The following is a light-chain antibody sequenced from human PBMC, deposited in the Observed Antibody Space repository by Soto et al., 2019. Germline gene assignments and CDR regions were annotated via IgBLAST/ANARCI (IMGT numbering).Light chain of an antibody. CDR1: STDVGGYNY. CDR2: EVN. J-gene: IGLJ3*02. V-gene: IGLV2-14*01. CDR3: SSYTRSATLGV. Sequence: QSVLTQPASVSGSPGQSITISCTGTSTDVGGYNYVSWYQQHPGKAPKLMIYEVNNRPSGVSDRFSGSKSGNTASLTISGLQAEDDADYYCSSYTRSATLGVFGGGTKLTVL.